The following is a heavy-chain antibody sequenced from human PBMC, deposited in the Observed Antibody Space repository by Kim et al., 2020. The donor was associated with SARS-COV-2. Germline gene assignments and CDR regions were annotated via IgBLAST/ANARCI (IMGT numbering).Heavy chain of an antibody. CDR1: GGSFSGYY. V-gene: IGHV4-34*01. J-gene: IGHJ6*02. CDR3: ASQDSSLYYGMDV. Sequence: SETLSLTCAVYGGSFSGYYWSWIRQPPGKGLEWIGEINHSGSTNYNPSLKSRVTISVDTSKNQFSLKLSSVTAADTAVYYCASQDSSLYYGMDVWGQGTTVTVSS. D-gene: IGHD6-13*01. CDR2: INHSGST.